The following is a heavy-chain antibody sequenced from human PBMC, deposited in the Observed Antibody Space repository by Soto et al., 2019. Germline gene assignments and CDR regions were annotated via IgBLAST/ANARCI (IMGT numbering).Heavy chain of an antibody. V-gene: IGHV2-5*02. CDR2: IYWDDYK. CDR1: GFSLSTRDVG. Sequence: QITLKESGPTLVKPTQTLTLTCTFSGFSLSTRDVGVGWIREPPGKALEWLTLIYWDDYKHYSPSLETRLAITKDTYKNQVVLTMTNIDPVDTATYYCAQKGRGSFDYWGQGTLVTVSS. CDR3: AQKGRGSFDY. J-gene: IGHJ4*02. D-gene: IGHD3-10*01.